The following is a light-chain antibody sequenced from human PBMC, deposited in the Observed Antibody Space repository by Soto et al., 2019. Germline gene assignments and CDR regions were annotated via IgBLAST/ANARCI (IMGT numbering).Light chain of an antibody. V-gene: IGLV2-11*01. Sequence: QSALTQPRSVSGSPGQSVTISCTGSSSDIGTYNYVSWYQQHPGTAPKVMIYDVSKRPSGVPDRFSGSKSGNTASLTISGLQADDESVYYCFAYGGDSLLFGGGTKVTVL. CDR2: DVS. J-gene: IGLJ3*02. CDR3: FAYGGDSLL. CDR1: SSDIGTYNY.